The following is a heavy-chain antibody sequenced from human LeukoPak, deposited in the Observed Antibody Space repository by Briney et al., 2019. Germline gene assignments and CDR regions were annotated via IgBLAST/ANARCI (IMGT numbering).Heavy chain of an antibody. CDR2: MNPNSGNT. D-gene: IGHD6-13*01. V-gene: IGHV1-8*01. CDR1: GYTFTSYD. J-gene: IGHJ6*03. CDR3: ARGRVGIAAAGTRRRYYYYMDV. Sequence: ASVKVSCKASGYTFTSYDINWVRQATGQGLEWIGWMNPNSGNTGYAQKFQGRVTMTRNTSISTAYMELSSLRSEDTAVYYCARGRVGIAAAGTRRRYYYYMDVWGKGTTVTVSS.